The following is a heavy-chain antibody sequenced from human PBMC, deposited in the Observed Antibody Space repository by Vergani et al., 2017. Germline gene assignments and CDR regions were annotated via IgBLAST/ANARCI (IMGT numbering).Heavy chain of an antibody. V-gene: IGHV4-39*01. CDR3: ARRGGAVALHYFDY. CDR2: IYYSGST. J-gene: IGHJ4*02. Sequence: QLQLQESGPGLVKPSETLSLTCTVSGGSISSSSYYWGWIRQPPGKGLEWIGSIYYSGSTYYYPSLKSRVTISVDTSKNQFSLRLSSVTAADTAVYYCARRGGAVALHYFDYWGQGTLVTVSS. D-gene: IGHD6-19*01. CDR1: GGSISSSSYY.